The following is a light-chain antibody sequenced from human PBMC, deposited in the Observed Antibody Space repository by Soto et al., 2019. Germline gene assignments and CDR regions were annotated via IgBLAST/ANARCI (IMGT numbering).Light chain of an antibody. Sequence: DLQMTQSPSSLSASVGDRVTITCQASQDISNRLNWYQQKPGKAPKLLIYDASNLETGVPSRFSGSGSGTDFTFTISSLQPEDIATYYCQQYDNLPRITFGGGTKVEIK. CDR1: QDISNR. CDR3: QQYDNLPRIT. J-gene: IGKJ4*01. CDR2: DAS. V-gene: IGKV1-33*01.